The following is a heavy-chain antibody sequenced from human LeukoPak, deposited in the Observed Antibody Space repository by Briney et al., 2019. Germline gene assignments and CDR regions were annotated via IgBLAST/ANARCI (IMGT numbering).Heavy chain of an antibody. CDR3: ARDPTGSIDY. J-gene: IGHJ4*02. D-gene: IGHD3-9*01. CDR1: GFSFSNYW. CDR2: IKQDGSET. V-gene: IGHV3-7*01. Sequence: PGGSLRLSCAASGFSFSNYWMNWVRQAPGKGLEWVANIKQDGSETYYVDSVKGRFTISRDNAKNTLYLQMNSLRAEDTAVYYCARDPTGSIDYWGQGVLVTVSS.